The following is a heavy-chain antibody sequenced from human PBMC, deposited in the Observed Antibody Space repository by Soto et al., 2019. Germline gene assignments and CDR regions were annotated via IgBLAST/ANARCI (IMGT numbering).Heavy chain of an antibody. CDR2: IYYSGST. V-gene: IGHV4-59*01. J-gene: IGHJ6*02. Sequence: SETLSLTCTVSGGSISSYYWSWIRQPPGKGLEWIGYIYYSGSTNYNPSLKSRVTISVDTSKIQFSLKLSSVTAADTAVYYCARDNGSVNYYYYGMDVWGQGTTVTVSS. CDR3: ARDNGSVNYYYYGMDV. CDR1: GGSISSYY. D-gene: IGHD3-10*01.